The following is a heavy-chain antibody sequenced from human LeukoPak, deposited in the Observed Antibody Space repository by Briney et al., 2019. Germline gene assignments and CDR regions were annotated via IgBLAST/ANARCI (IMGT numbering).Heavy chain of an antibody. CDR2: IIPILGIA. V-gene: IGHV1-69*04. CDR1: GGTFSSYA. D-gene: IGHD2-2*01. J-gene: IGHJ6*04. Sequence: GASVKVSCKASGGTFSSYAISWVRQAPGQGLEWMGRIIPILGIANYAQKFQGRFTITEDKSTSTAYMELSSLRSEDTAVYYCASCSSTSCYGGYVDYYSGMDVGAKGTTVTVPS. CDR3: ASCSSTSCYGGYVDYYSGMDV.